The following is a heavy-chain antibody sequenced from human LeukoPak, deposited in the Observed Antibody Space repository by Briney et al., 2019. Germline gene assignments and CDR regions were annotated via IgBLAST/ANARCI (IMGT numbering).Heavy chain of an antibody. CDR2: IWSDATNQ. CDR3: AKDSQRWFDYSNSLEH. CDR1: GFTFSHFG. D-gene: IGHD4-11*01. J-gene: IGHJ4*02. V-gene: IGHV3-33*06. Sequence: GTSLRLSCEASGFTFSHFGMHWVRQAPGKGLEWVAVIWSDATNQYYGDSVKGRFTISRDNFKKTVYLQMDSLRADDTAVYYGAKDSQRWFDYSNSLEHWGQGALVTVSS.